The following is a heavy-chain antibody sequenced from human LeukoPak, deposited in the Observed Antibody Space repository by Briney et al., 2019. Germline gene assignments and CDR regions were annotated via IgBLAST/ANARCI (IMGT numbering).Heavy chain of an antibody. Sequence: PSETLSLTCTVSGGSISSSRYYWGWIRQPPGKGLEWIGSIYYSGSTYYNPSLKSRVTISVDTSKNQFSLKLSSVTAADTAVYYCARRRWLDYAFDIWGQGTMVTVSS. CDR3: ARRRWLDYAFDI. V-gene: IGHV4-39*01. J-gene: IGHJ3*02. CDR2: IYYSGST. CDR1: GGSISSSRYY. D-gene: IGHD6-19*01.